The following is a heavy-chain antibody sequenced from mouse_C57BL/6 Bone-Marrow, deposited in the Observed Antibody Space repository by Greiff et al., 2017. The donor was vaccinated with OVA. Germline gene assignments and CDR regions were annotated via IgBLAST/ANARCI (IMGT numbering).Heavy chain of an antibody. CDR3: TGRGFSNV. Sequence: QVQLKQSGAELVRPGASVTLSCKASGYTFTDYEMHWVKQTPVHGLEWIGAIDPETGGTAYNQKFKGKAILTADKTSSTAYMELRSLTSEDSAVYYCTGRGFSNVWGTGTTVTVSS. CDR1: GYTFTDYE. J-gene: IGHJ1*03. V-gene: IGHV1-15*01. CDR2: IDPETGGT.